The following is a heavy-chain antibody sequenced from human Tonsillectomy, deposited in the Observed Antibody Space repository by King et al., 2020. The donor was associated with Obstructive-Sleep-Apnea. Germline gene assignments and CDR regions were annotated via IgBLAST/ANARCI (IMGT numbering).Heavy chain of an antibody. V-gene: IGHV4-39*01. D-gene: IGHD3-9*01. CDR1: GGSISSSSYY. J-gene: IGHJ4*02. Sequence: QLQESGPGLVKPSETLSLTCTVSGGSISSSSYYWGWIRQPPGKGLEWIGSIYYSGSTYYNPSLKTRVTISVDTSKNQFSLRLSSVTAADTAVYYCARHVFDPSFYDILTGPPGPGYYFDHWGQGPLVPVSP. CDR3: ARHVFDPSFYDILTGPPGPGYYFDH. CDR2: IYYSGST.